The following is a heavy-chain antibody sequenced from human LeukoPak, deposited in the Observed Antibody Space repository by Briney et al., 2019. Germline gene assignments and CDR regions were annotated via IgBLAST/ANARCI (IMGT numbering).Heavy chain of an antibody. CDR2: ISGSGGST. D-gene: IGHD3-22*01. CDR1: RFTFSSYA. CDR3: VGYYARLPSSDY. Sequence: GCLRLSCAAPRFTFSSYAMSWGCQGPRKGLWWGSAISGSGGSTYHEASVKGRCTISRDNSKNTLYLQMNSLRAEDTAVYYCVGYYARLPSSDYWGQGTLVTVSS. V-gene: IGHV3-23*01. J-gene: IGHJ4*02.